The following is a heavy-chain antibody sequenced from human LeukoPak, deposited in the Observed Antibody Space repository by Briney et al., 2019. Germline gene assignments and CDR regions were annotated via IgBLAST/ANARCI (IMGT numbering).Heavy chain of an antibody. V-gene: IGHV1-69*13. CDR3: ARGPRDFWSGYYSYMDV. Sequence: SVKVSCKASGGTFSSYAISWVRQAPGQGLEWMGGIIPIFGTANYAQKFQGRVTITADESTSTAYMELSSLRSEDTAVYYCARGPRDFWSGYYSYMDVWGKGTTVTVSS. J-gene: IGHJ6*03. CDR2: IIPIFGTA. CDR1: GGTFSSYA. D-gene: IGHD3-3*01.